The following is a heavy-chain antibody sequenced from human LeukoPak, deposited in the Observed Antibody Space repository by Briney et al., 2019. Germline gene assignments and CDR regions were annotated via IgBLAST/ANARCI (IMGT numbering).Heavy chain of an antibody. V-gene: IGHV1-69*04. CDR3: ARSLRQTGKFDY. CDR1: GGTFSSYA. J-gene: IGHJ4*02. D-gene: IGHD5-12*01. Sequence: SVKVSCKASGGTFSSYAISWVRQAPGQGLEWMGRIIPILGIANYAQKFQGRVTITADKSTSTAYMELSSLRSEDTAVYYCARSLRQTGKFDYWGQGTLVTVSS. CDR2: IIPILGIA.